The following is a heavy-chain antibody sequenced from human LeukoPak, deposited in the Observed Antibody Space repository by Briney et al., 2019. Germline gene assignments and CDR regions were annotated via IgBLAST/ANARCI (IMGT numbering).Heavy chain of an antibody. J-gene: IGHJ4*02. CDR2: IYYSGST. V-gene: IGHV4-59*01. CDR3: ASWGSSAFDY. D-gene: IGHD3-16*01. CDR1: GGSISSYY. Sequence: SETLSLTCSVSGGSISSYYWSWIRQPPGKGLEWIGYIYYSGSTNYNPSLKSRATISVDTSKNQFSLKLSSVTAADTAVYYCASWGSSAFDYWGQGTLVTVSS.